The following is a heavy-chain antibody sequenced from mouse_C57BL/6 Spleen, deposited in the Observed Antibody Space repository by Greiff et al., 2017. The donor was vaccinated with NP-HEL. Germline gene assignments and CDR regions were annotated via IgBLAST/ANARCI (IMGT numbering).Heavy chain of an antibody. CDR2: INPSNGGT. Sequence: QVHVKQPGTELVKPGASVKLSCKASGYTFTSYWMHWVKQRPGQGLEWIGNINPSNGGTNYNEKFKSKATLTVDKSSSTAYMQLSSLTSEDSAVYYCARYYYGSSYYYAMDYWGQGTSVTVSS. CDR3: ARYYYGSSYYYAMDY. CDR1: GYTFTSYW. V-gene: IGHV1-53*01. D-gene: IGHD1-1*01. J-gene: IGHJ4*01.